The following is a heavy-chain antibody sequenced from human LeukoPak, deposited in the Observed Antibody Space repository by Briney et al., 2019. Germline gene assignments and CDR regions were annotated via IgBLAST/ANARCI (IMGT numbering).Heavy chain of an antibody. J-gene: IGHJ4*02. CDR1: GFTLTWHV. V-gene: IGHV3-64D*06. Sequence: GGSLRLSCSASGFTLTWHVMHWVRQAPGKALEYVSFIHRNGDITSYADSVRGRFTVSRDNSKNTLFLELSSLRTDDTAVYYCARDMSGTYSFDYWGQGTLVTVSS. D-gene: IGHD1-26*01. CDR2: IHRNGDIT. CDR3: ARDMSGTYSFDY.